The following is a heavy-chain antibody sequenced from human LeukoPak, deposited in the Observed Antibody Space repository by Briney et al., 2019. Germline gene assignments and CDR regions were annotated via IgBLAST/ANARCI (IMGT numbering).Heavy chain of an antibody. J-gene: IGHJ4*02. D-gene: IGHD1-14*01. CDR3: ARRYYF. V-gene: IGHV4-39*01. CDR1: GGSISDNDYS. CDR2: IHYSGTT. Sequence: SETLSLTCNVAGGSISDNDYSWDWIRQPPGKGLEWMGCIHYSGTTYSNPSLKSRISISVDTSKSQFSLKLRSVTAADTAVYYCARRYYFWGQGTLVTVSS.